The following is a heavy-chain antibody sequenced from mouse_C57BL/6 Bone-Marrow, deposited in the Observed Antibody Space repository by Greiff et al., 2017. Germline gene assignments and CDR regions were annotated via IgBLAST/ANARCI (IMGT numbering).Heavy chain of an antibody. V-gene: IGHV1-18*01. D-gene: IGHD4-1*01. J-gene: IGHJ1*03. CDR2: INPNNGGT. CDR3: ARRWDYYFDV. Sequence: EVQLQQSGPELVKPGASVKIPCKASGYTFTDYNMDWVKQSHGKSLEWIGDINPNNGGTIYNQKFKGKATLTVDKSSSTAYMELRSLTSEDTAVYYCARRWDYYFDVWGTGTTVTVSS. CDR1: GYTFTDYN.